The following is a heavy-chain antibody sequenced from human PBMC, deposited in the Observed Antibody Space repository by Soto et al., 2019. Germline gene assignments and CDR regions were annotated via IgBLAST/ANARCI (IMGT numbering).Heavy chain of an antibody. CDR1: GFTFSSYA. Sequence: GSLRLSCAASGFTFSSYAMHWVRQAPGKGLEWVAVISYDGSNKYYADSVKGRFTISRDNSKNTLYLQMNSLRAEDTAVYYCARDGRRSSGYYYTHPFDPWGQGTLVTVSS. CDR2: ISYDGSNK. J-gene: IGHJ5*02. D-gene: IGHD3-22*01. V-gene: IGHV3-30-3*01. CDR3: ARDGRRSSGYYYTHPFDP.